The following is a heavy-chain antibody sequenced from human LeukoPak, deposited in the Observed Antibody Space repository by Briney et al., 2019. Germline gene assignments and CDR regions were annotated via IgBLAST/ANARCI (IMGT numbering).Heavy chain of an antibody. CDR3: ARGGGLDV. D-gene: IGHD3-16*01. CDR1: GFTFSSYW. Sequence: GGSLRLSCAAYGFTFSSYWMNWARQAPGKGLEWVASINHNGNENYYVDSVKGRFTISRDNAKNSLYLQMSNLRAEDTAVYFCARGGGLDVWGQGATVTVSS. J-gene: IGHJ6*02. V-gene: IGHV3-7*03. CDR2: INHNGNEN.